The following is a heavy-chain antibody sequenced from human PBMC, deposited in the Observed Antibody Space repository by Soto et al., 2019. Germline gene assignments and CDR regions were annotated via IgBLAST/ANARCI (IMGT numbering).Heavy chain of an antibody. V-gene: IGHV3-74*01. D-gene: IGHD5-18*01. J-gene: IGHJ6*02. Sequence: GGSLRLSCAASGFTFSSYWMHWVRQAPGRGLVWVSRINSDGSSTSYADSVKGRFTISGDNAKNTLYLQMNSLRAEDTAVYYCARDGRQLWVYYYGMDVWGQGTTVTVSS. CDR1: GFTFSSYW. CDR2: INSDGSST. CDR3: ARDGRQLWVYYYGMDV.